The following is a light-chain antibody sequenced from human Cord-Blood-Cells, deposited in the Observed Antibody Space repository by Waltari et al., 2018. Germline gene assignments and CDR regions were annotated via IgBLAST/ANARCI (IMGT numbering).Light chain of an antibody. Sequence: QSALTQPASVSGSPGQSITISCTGTSSDVGGYNYVSWYQQHPVKAPKLMIYDVSNRASGVSNRFSGSKSGNTASLTISGLQAEDAADYYCSSYTSSSTLVFGGGTKLTVL. CDR1: SSDVGGYNY. CDR2: DVS. V-gene: IGLV2-14*03. J-gene: IGLJ3*02. CDR3: SSYTSSSTLV.